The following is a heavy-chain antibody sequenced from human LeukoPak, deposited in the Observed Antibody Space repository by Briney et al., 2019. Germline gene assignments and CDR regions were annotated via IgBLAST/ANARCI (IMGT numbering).Heavy chain of an antibody. CDR2: INPNSGGT. D-gene: IGHD5-12*01. Sequence: ASVKVSCKASGYTFTGYYMHWVRQAPGQGLEWMGWINPNSGGTNYAQKFQGRVTMTRDTSISTACMELSRLRSDNTAVYYCASSWDSGYAWDYWGQGTLVTVSS. CDR3: ASSWDSGYAWDY. CDR1: GYTFTGYY. J-gene: IGHJ4*02. V-gene: IGHV1-2*02.